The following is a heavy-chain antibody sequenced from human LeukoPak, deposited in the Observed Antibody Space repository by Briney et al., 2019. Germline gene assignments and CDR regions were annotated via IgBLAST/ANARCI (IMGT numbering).Heavy chain of an antibody. D-gene: IGHD4-17*01. V-gene: IGHV3-21*01. CDR3: AREGTTVTLLEYYYYYYYMDV. J-gene: IGHJ6*03. Sequence: GGSLRLSCAASGITGYSMHWVRQAPGKGLEWVCSISSSSNYIYCADSVKGRFTISKDNAKNSLFLQVSSLRAEDTAVYYCAREGTTVTLLEYYYYYYYMDVWGKGTTVTVSS. CDR1: GITGYS. CDR2: ISSSSNYI.